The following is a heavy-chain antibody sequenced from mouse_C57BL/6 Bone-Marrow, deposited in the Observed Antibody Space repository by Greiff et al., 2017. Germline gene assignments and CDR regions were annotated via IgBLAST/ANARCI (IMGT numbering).Heavy chain of an antibody. CDR1: GYTFTSYD. CDR2: IYPRDGST. J-gene: IGHJ1*03. CDR3: ARLEFGGGSGDWYFDV. Sequence: QVQLQQSGPELVKPGASVKLSCKASGYTFTSYDINWVKQRPGQGLEWIGWIYPRDGSTKYNEKFKGKATLTVDTSSSTAYMRLHSLTSEDSAVYFRARLEFGGGSGDWYFDVWGTGTTVTVSS. D-gene: IGHD1-1*02. V-gene: IGHV1-85*01.